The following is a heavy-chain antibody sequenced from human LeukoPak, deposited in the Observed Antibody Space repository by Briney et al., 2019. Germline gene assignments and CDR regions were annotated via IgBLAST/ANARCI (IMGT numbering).Heavy chain of an antibody. CDR2: INHSGST. D-gene: IGHD6-6*01. CDR1: GGSFSGYY. CDR3: ARVPTTYSSYDY. Sequence: SETLSLTCAVYGGSFSGYYWSWIRQPPGKGLEWIGEINHSGSTNYNPSLKSRVTISVATSKNQFSLKLSSVTAADTAVYYCARVPTTYSSYDYWGQGTLVTVSP. V-gene: IGHV4-34*01. J-gene: IGHJ4*02.